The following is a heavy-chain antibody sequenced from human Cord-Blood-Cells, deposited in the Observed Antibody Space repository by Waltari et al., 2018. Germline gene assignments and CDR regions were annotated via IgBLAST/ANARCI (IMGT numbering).Heavy chain of an antibody. CDR1: GYTFTGYY. V-gene: IGHV1-2*06. CDR3: ARDLLGDSGDY. CDR2: INPKSGGT. Sequence: QVQLVQSGAEVKKPGASVKVSCKASGYTFTGYYMHWVRQAPGQGLEWMGRINPKSGGTNYGQKFQGRGTRTRDTSISTAYMELSRLRADDTAVYYCARDLLGDSGDYWGQGTLVTVSS. D-gene: IGHD3-10*01. J-gene: IGHJ4*02.